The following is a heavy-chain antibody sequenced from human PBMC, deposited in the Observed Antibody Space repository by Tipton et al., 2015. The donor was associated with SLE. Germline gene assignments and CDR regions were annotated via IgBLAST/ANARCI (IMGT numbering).Heavy chain of an antibody. CDR1: GGSISSGSYY. CDR3: ARANDKKYQLPRGNYYYYYYMDV. V-gene: IGHV4-61*02. D-gene: IGHD2-2*01. Sequence: TLSLTCTVSGGSISSGSYYWRWIRQPAGKGLEWIGRIYTSGSTNYNPSLKSRVTISVDTSKNQFSLKVSSVTAADTAVYYCARANDKKYQLPRGNYYYYYYMDVWGKGTTVTVSS. CDR2: IYTSGST. J-gene: IGHJ6*03.